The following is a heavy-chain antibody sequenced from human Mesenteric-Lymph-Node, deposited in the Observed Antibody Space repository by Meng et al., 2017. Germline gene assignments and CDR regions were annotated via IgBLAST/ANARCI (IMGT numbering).Heavy chain of an antibody. D-gene: IGHD2-2*01. J-gene: IGHJ3*02. CDR3: ATESSWYQLLLRRGAFDI. V-gene: IGHV1-2*06. CDR2: INPNSGGT. Sequence: ASVKVSCKASGYTFTGYYMHWVRQAPGQGLEWMGRINPNSGGTNYAQKFQGRVTMTRDTSISTAYMELSSLRSEDTAVYYCATESSWYQLLLRRGAFDIWGQGKMVTVSS. CDR1: GYTFTGYY.